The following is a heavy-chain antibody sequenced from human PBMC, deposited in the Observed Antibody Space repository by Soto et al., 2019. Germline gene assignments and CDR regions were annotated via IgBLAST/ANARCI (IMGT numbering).Heavy chain of an antibody. CDR3: ARARDYFDGLNWFDP. V-gene: IGHV1-69*01. D-gene: IGHD3-9*01. CDR1: GGTFSSYA. CDR2: IIPILGTA. J-gene: IGHJ5*02. Sequence: QVQLVQSGAEVKKPWSSVKVSCKASGGTFSSYAISWVRQAPVQGLEWMGGIIPILGTANYAQKFQGRVTITADESTSTAYMELSSLRSEDTAVYYCARARDYFDGLNWFDPWGQGTLVTVSS.